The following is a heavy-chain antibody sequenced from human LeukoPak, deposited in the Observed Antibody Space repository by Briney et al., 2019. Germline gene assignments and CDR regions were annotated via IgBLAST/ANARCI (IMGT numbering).Heavy chain of an antibody. Sequence: SETLSLTCTVSGGSISSSSYYWGWIHQPPGKGLEWIGSIYYSGSTYYNPSLKSRVTISVDTSKNQFSLKLSSVTAADTAVYYCARDPGGVNDYWGQGTLVTVSS. CDR3: ARDPGGVNDY. CDR2: IYYSGST. V-gene: IGHV4-39*07. J-gene: IGHJ4*02. CDR1: GGSISSSSYY. D-gene: IGHD3-10*01.